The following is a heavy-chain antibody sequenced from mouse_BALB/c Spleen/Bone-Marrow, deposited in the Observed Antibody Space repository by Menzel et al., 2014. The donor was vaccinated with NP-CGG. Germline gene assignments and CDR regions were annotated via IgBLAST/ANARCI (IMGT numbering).Heavy chain of an antibody. Sequence: EVQLQQSVTVLSRPGASVKMSYKASGYSFSTYWMHWVKQRPGQGLEWIGAIYPGNSDSSYNQKFEGKAKLTAVTSASTAYMELISLTHEDSAVYYCTRRGSSAFPYWGQGTLVTVSA. CDR1: GYSFSTYW. V-gene: IGHV1-5*01. CDR2: IYPGNSDS. CDR3: TRRGSSAFPY. J-gene: IGHJ3*01. D-gene: IGHD1-1*01.